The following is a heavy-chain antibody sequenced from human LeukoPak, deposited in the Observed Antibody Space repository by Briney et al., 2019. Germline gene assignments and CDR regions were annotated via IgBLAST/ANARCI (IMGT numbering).Heavy chain of an antibody. CDR2: INHSGST. J-gene: IGHJ6*02. D-gene: IGHD2-15*01. CDR1: GGSFGGYY. Sequence: SETLSLTCAVYGGSFGGYYWSWIRQPPGKGLEWIGEINHSGSTNYNPSLKSRVTISVDTSKNQFSLKLSSVTAADTAVYYCARLRVVVAAIHYYYYYGMDVWGQGTTVTVSS. V-gene: IGHV4-34*01. CDR3: ARLRVVVAAIHYYYYYGMDV.